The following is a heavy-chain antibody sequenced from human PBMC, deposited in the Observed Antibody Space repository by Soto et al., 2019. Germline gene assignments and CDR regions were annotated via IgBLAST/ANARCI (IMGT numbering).Heavy chain of an antibody. CDR1: GFTFSSYG. Sequence: GGSLRLSCAASGFTFSSYGMHWVRQAPGKGLEWVAVIWYDGSNNYYADSVKGRFTISRDNSKNMLYLQMNSLRAEDTAVYYCWGYCSGGSCYPGDYFDYWGQGTLVTVSS. CDR3: WGYCSGGSCYPGDYFDY. D-gene: IGHD2-15*01. CDR2: IWYDGSNN. V-gene: IGHV3-33*01. J-gene: IGHJ4*02.